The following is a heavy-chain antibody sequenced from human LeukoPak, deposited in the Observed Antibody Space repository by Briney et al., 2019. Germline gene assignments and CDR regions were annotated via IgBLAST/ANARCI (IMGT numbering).Heavy chain of an antibody. J-gene: IGHJ6*02. Sequence: ASVKVSCKASGYTFTSYDINWVRQATGQGLEWMGWMNPNSGNTGYAQKFQGRVTMTRNTSISTAYMELSSLRSEDTAVYYCARRYSSSWYSLRFGYYYYYGMDVWGQGTTVTVSS. CDR3: ARRYSSSWYSLRFGYYYYYGMDV. CDR1: GYTFTSYD. CDR2: MNPNSGNT. V-gene: IGHV1-8*01. D-gene: IGHD6-13*01.